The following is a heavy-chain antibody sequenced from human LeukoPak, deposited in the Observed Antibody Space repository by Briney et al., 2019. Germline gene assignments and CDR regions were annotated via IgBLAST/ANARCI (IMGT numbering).Heavy chain of an antibody. J-gene: IGHJ4*02. CDR2: IFANDGNT. CDR3: AKRSALVDGWFDY. V-gene: IGHV3-23*01. D-gene: IGHD6-19*01. Sequence: PGGSLRLSCAASGLTFRNYAMSWVRQAPGKGLEWVSVIFANDGNTYYADAVKGRFTISRDNSKDTLYLQMDSLRAEDTAVYYCAKRSALVDGWFDYWGQGTLVTVSS. CDR1: GLTFRNYA.